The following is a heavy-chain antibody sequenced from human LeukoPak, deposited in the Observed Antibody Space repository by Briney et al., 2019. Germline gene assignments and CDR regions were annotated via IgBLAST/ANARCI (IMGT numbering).Heavy chain of an antibody. D-gene: IGHD5-12*01. V-gene: IGHV4-59*12. Sequence: PSETLSLTCSVSGGSISSYYWSWIRQSPGKGLEWIGYIYYSGSTNYNPSLKSRVTMSVDTSRNQLSLMLSSVTAADTAVYYCTRDSSGYDWFYDYWGQGTLVTVSS. J-gene: IGHJ4*02. CDR2: IYYSGST. CDR3: TRDSSGYDWFYDY. CDR1: GGSISSYY.